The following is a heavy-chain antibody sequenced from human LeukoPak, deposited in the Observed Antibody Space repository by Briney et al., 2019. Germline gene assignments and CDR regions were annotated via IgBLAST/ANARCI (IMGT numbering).Heavy chain of an antibody. J-gene: IGHJ4*02. CDR2: IYYRGDI. V-gene: IGHV4-59*03. D-gene: IGHD3/OR15-3a*01. CDR1: DGSIRTYY. CDR3: ATNKDWAEAD. Sequence: PSETLSLTCSVSDGSIRTYYWCWIRQSPGQGLEWIGNIYYRGDINYNPSLKSRVIISIDTSKNQFSLKVTSLTAADTAVYYCATNKDWAEADWGQGTLVIVSS.